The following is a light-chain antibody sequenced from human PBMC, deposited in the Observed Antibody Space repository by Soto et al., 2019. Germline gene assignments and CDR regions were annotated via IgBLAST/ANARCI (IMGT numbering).Light chain of an antibody. Sequence: EIVLTQSPGTLSLSPGERATLSCRASQSVSSSYLAWYQQKPGQAPRLLIYGASSRATGIPDRFSGSGSGTDFTFTISRLEPEDFAVYYCQQYGSSLLTLGGGTKGDIK. CDR1: QSVSSSY. J-gene: IGKJ4*01. CDR2: GAS. CDR3: QQYGSSLLT. V-gene: IGKV3-20*01.